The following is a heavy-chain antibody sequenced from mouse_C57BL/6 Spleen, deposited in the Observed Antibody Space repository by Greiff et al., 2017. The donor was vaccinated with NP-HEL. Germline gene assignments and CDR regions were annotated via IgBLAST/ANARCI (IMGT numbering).Heavy chain of an antibody. CDR1: GYTFTSYG. V-gene: IGHV1-81*01. CDR2: IYPRSGNT. D-gene: IGHD1-1*01. Sequence: VQLQQSGAELARPGASVKLSCKASGYTFTSYGISWVKQRTGQGLEWIGEIYPRSGNTYYNEKFKGKATLTADKSSSTAYMELRSLTSEDSAVYFCARIHLPVTTVVATADYWGQGTTLTVSS. J-gene: IGHJ2*01. CDR3: ARIHLPVTTVVATADY.